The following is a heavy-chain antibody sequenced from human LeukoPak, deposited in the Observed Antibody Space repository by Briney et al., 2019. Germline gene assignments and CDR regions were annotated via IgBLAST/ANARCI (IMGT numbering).Heavy chain of an antibody. D-gene: IGHD2-2*02. J-gene: IGHJ6*03. CDR1: GFIFSNFW. Sequence: GGSLRLSCAASGFIFSNFWMGWVRQAPGKGLEWVGRSRNKADSYTTAYAASVKGRFTISRDDSKNSLYLQMNSLTTEDTAVYYCVNRLGGYCSSSSCYTEYYYMDVWGKGTTVTVSS. V-gene: IGHV3-72*01. CDR3: VNRLGGYCSSSSCYTEYYYMDV. CDR2: SRNKADSYTT.